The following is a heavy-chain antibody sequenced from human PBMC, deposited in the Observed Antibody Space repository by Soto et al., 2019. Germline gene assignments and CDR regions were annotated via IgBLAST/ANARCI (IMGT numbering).Heavy chain of an antibody. CDR3: ARAPRGYSYGYYYYYGMDV. D-gene: IGHD5-18*01. V-gene: IGHV4-59*01. Sequence: PSETLSLTCTVSGGSISSYYWSWIRQPPGKGLEWIGYIYYSGSTNYNPSLKSRVTVSVDTSKNQFSLKLSSVTAADTAVYYCARAPRGYSYGYYYYYGMDVWGQGTTVTVSS. CDR2: IYYSGST. J-gene: IGHJ6*02. CDR1: GGSISSYY.